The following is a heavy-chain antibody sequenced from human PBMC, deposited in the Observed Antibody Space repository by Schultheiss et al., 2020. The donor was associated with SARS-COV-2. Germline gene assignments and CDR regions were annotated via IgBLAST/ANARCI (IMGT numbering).Heavy chain of an antibody. D-gene: IGHD3-3*01. CDR1: GFSLSTSGMC. V-gene: IGHV2-5*08. Sequence: SGPTLVKPTQTLTLTCTFSGFSLSTSGMCVSWIRQPPGKALEWLALIDWDDDKRYSPSLQSRLTITKDTSKNQVVLTMTNMDPVDTATYYCARIKRDYDFWSGYWGFYGMDVWGQGTTVTVSS. CDR2: IDWDDDK. CDR3: ARIKRDYDFWSGYWGFYGMDV. J-gene: IGHJ6*02.